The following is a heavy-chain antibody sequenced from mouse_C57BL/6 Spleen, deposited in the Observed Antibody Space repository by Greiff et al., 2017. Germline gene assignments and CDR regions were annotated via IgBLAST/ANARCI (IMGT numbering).Heavy chain of an antibody. Sequence: DVQLQESGPELVKPGASVKISCKASGYSFTGYYMNWVKQSPEKSLEWIGEINPSTGGTTYNQKFKAKATLTVDKSSSTAYMQLKSLTSEDSAVYYCARGGFTTDWGQGTSVTVSS. V-gene: IGHV1-42*01. CDR2: INPSTGGT. D-gene: IGHD1-1*01. CDR3: ARGGFTTD. CDR1: GYSFTGYY. J-gene: IGHJ4*01.